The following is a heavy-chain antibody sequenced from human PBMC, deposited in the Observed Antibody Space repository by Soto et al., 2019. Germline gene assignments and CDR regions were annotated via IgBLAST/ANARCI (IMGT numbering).Heavy chain of an antibody. D-gene: IGHD6-19*01. J-gene: IGHJ6*02. CDR3: ARNPVAGTYYYYGMDV. CDR2: IIPIFGTA. V-gene: IGHV1-69*13. Sequence: RASVKVSCKASGGTFSSYAISWVQQAPGQGLEWMGGIIPIFGTANYAQKFQGRVTITADESTSTAYMELSSLRSEDTAVYYCARNPVAGTYYYYGMDVWGQGTTVTVSS. CDR1: GGTFSSYA.